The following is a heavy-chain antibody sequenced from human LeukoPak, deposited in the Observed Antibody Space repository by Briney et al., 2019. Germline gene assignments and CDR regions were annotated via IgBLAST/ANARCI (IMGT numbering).Heavy chain of an antibody. CDR1: GVSFSGYY. CDR2: INHSGST. D-gene: IGHD7-27*01. CDR3: ASLGTGDRVY. J-gene: IGHJ4*02. Sequence: SETLSLTCAVYGVSFSGYYWSWIRQPPGKGLEWIGEINHSGSTNDNPSLKSRVTISVGTSKNQCSLKLSSVTAADTAVYYCASLGTGDRVYWGQGTLVTVSS. V-gene: IGHV4-34*01.